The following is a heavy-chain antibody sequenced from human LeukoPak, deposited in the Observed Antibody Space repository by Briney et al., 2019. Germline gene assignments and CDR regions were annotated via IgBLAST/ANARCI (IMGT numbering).Heavy chain of an antibody. CDR1: GYTFTGYY. J-gene: IGHJ6*03. D-gene: IGHD4-11*01. CDR2: ISGYNGNT. CDR3: ARMRIDYNNSDRFGLYMDV. Sequence: GASVKVSCKASGYTFTGYYMHWVRQAPGQGLEWMGWISGYNGNTNYPQKLQGRVTMTTDTSTSTAYMELRSLRSDDTAVYYCARMRIDYNNSDRFGLYMDVWGKGTTVTVSS. V-gene: IGHV1-18*04.